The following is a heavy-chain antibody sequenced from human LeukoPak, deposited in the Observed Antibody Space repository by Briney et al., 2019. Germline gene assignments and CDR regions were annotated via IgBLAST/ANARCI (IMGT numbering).Heavy chain of an antibody. V-gene: IGHV1-46*01. CDR1: GYTFTSYY. J-gene: IGHJ5*02. D-gene: IGHD4-11*01. Sequence: ASVKVSCKASGYTFTSYYMHWVRQAPGQGLEWMGIINPSGGSTSYAQKFQGRVTMTRGTSTSTVYMELSSLRSEDTAVYYCARLYSNQAFDPWGQGTLVTVSS. CDR2: INPSGGST. CDR3: ARLYSNQAFDP.